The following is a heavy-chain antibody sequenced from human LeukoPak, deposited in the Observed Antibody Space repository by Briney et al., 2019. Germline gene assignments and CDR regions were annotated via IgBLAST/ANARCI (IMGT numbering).Heavy chain of an antibody. CDR3: AKGLPGVEMWTFEY. J-gene: IGHJ4*02. V-gene: IGHV3-30*18. D-gene: IGHD5-24*01. Sequence: PGGSLRLSCAASGFSFSSYGMHWVRQAPGKGLEWVAVISYHGSNEYYGDSVKGRFTISRDNSKNTVYLQMNSLRAEDTAVYYCAKGLPGVEMWTFEYWGQGTLVAVSS. CDR1: GFSFSSYG. CDR2: ISYHGSNE.